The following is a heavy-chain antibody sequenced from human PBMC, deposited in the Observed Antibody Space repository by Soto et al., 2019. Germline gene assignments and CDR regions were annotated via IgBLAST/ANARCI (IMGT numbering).Heavy chain of an antibody. D-gene: IGHD2-21*01. CDR2: VDHEDEET. CDR1: GYTLIELS. J-gene: IGHJ6*02. V-gene: IGHV1-24*01. CDR3: ASHLVMTLNFGLSM. Sequence: ASVQVSCKVSGYTLIELSMHWVRQAQGKGLEWIGDVDHEDEETIYAQNLQGRVTMTENTSTATAYMELSSLKSEDTAVYYCASHLVMTLNFGLSMWGQGTAVTVSS.